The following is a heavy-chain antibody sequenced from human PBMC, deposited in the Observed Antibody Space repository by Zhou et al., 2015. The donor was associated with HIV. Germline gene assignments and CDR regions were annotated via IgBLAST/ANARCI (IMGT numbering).Heavy chain of an antibody. V-gene: IGHV1-18*01. CDR2: ISAYNGNT. CDR1: GYTFTSYG. CDR3: ARDDDWMGRTKDIVVVPAAMFDY. J-gene: IGHJ4*02. Sequence: QVQLVQSGAEVKKPGASVKVSCKASGYTFTSYGISWVRQAPGQGLEWMGWISAYNGNTNYAQKLQGRVTMTTDTSTSTAYMELRSLRSDDTAVYYCARDDDWMGRTKDIVVVPAAMFDYWGQGTLGPPSPQ. D-gene: IGHD2-2*01.